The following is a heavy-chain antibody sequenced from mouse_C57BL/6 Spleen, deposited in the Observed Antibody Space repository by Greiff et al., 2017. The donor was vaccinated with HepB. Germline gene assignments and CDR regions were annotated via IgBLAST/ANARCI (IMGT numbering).Heavy chain of an antibody. D-gene: IGHD1-1*01. CDR2: IYPRSGNT. CDR1: GYTFTSYG. V-gene: IGHV1-81*01. Sequence: VQLVESGAELARPGASVKLSCKASGYTFTSYGISWVKQRTGQGLEWIGEIYPRSGNTYYNEKFKGKATLTADKSSSTAYMELRSLTSEDSAVYFCARLSSAWFAYWGQGTLVTVSA. J-gene: IGHJ3*01. CDR3: ARLSSAWFAY.